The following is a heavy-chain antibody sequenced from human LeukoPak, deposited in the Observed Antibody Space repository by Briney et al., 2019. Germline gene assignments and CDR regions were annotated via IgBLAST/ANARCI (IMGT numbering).Heavy chain of an antibody. CDR1: GYTFTSYY. V-gene: IGHV1-46*01. J-gene: IGHJ4*02. Sequence: GASVKVSCKASGYTFTSYYMHWVRQAPGQGLEWMGIINPSGGSTSYAQKFQGRGTMTRDTSTSTVYMELSSLRSEDTAVYYCARAQPNYDFWSGFFFDYWGQGTLVTVSS. CDR2: INPSGGST. D-gene: IGHD3-3*01. CDR3: ARAQPNYDFWSGFFFDY.